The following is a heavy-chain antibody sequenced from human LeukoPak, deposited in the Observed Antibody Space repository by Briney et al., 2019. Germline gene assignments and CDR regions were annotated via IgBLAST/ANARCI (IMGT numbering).Heavy chain of an antibody. V-gene: IGHV3-20*04. CDR1: GFSSADYG. Sequence: GGSLRLSCEDSGFSSADYGMSWVRQLPGKGLEWVAGINWDGGNRFYADSVKGRFTISRDNSKNTLYLEMNSLRADDTAVYYCAKDRAVAGTDARYYFDYWGQGTLVTVSA. CDR2: INWDGGNR. D-gene: IGHD6-19*01. CDR3: AKDRAVAGTDARYYFDY. J-gene: IGHJ4*02.